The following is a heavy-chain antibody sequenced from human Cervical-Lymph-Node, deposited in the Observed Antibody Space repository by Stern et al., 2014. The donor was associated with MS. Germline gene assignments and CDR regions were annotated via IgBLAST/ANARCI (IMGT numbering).Heavy chain of an antibody. V-gene: IGHV4-59*01. CDR2: IHYTGSS. D-gene: IGHD4-17*01. J-gene: IGHJ4*02. CDR3: ARAETTGTTSHFDH. Sequence: VQLVESGSGLVKPSATLSLTCTASGGSISTYHWSWIRQPPGQGLEWIGYIHYTGSSTYNPSLKRRHTISVDTSKNQFSLKLSSVTAADTAVYYCARAETTGTTSHFDHWGQGTLVTVSS. CDR1: GGSISTYH.